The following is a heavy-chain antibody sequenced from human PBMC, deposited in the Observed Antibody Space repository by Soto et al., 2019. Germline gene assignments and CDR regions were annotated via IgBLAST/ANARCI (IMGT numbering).Heavy chain of an antibody. CDR2: IYYSGST. V-gene: IGHV4-59*11. CDR1: GGSINNHY. J-gene: IGHJ5*02. CDR3: ARGKVVPAASWDWFDP. D-gene: IGHD2-2*01. Sequence: SETLSLTCTVSGGSINNHYWSWIRQPPGQGLEWIGYIYYSGSTNYNPSLKSRVTISVDTSKNQFSLKLSSVTAADTAVYYCARGKVVPAASWDWFDPRGQGTLVTVSS.